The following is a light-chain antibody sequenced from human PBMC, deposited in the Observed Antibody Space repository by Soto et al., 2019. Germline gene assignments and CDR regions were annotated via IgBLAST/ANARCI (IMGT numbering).Light chain of an antibody. CDR1: SSDVGGYNY. V-gene: IGLV2-14*01. Sequence: QSVLTQPASVSGSPGQSITISCTGTSSDVGGYNYVSWYQQHPGKAPKLMIYDVSSRPPEVSNRFSGSKSGNTASLTISGLQTEDEADYYCSAYTISSTYVFGAGTKVTVL. CDR2: DVS. CDR3: SAYTISSTYV. J-gene: IGLJ1*01.